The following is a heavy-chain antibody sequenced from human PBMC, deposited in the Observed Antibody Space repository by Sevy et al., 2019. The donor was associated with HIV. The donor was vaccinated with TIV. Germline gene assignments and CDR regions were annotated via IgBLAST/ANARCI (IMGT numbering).Heavy chain of an antibody. V-gene: IGHV1-46*01. CDR1: GYTFTTFY. Sequence: ASVKVSCKTSGYTFTTFYIHWVRQAPGQGLEWMGIIIPSGGSTTYAQKFQDRVTITRDTSTSTVYMELSSLLSDDTAVYYCASGIGVWGQGTLVTVSS. D-gene: IGHD3-10*01. CDR3: ASGIGV. J-gene: IGHJ4*02. CDR2: IIPSGGST.